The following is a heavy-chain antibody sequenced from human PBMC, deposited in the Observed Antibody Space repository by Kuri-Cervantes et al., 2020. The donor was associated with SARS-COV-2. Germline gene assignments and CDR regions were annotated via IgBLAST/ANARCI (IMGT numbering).Heavy chain of an antibody. J-gene: IGHJ5*02. Sequence: SETLSLTSTVSGGSISSYYWSWGRQPAGKGLEWIGRNYTGGSTNYNPSLKSRVTMSVDTSKNQFSLKLSSVTAADTAVYYCAKGRAQITIFGVSSMDWFDPWGQGTLVTVSS. CDR3: AKGRAQITIFGVSSMDWFDP. CDR1: GGSISSYY. D-gene: IGHD3-3*01. CDR2: NYTGGST. V-gene: IGHV4-4*07.